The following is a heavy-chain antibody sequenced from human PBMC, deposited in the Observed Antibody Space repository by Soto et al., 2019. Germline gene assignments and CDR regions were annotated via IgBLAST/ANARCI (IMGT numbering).Heavy chain of an antibody. D-gene: IGHD3-22*01. V-gene: IGHV1-18*01. J-gene: IGHJ4*02. Sequence: QVQLVQSGAEVKEPGASVKVSCKASGYTFTSYGLTWVRQAPGQGPEWMGWISAYNGNTNFAQKFQGRVTMTPDTPTSTAYMKLRSLRTDDTAVYYCARAGSSCYYLDYWGQGTLVTVSA. CDR1: GYTFTSYG. CDR2: ISAYNGNT. CDR3: ARAGSSCYYLDY.